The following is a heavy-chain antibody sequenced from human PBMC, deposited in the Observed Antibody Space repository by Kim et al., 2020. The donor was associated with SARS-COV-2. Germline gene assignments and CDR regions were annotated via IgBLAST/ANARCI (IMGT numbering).Heavy chain of an antibody. J-gene: IGHJ4*02. V-gene: IGHV4-59*01. Sequence: SETLSLTCTVSGGSISSYYWSWIRQPPGKGLEWIGYIYYSGSTNYNPSLKSRVTISVDTSKNQFSLKLSSVTAADTAVYYCARADPSRDGYNIDLGGYFDYWGQGTLVTVSS. CDR1: GGSISSYY. CDR3: ARADPSRDGYNIDLGGYFDY. D-gene: IGHD5-12*01. CDR2: IYYSGST.